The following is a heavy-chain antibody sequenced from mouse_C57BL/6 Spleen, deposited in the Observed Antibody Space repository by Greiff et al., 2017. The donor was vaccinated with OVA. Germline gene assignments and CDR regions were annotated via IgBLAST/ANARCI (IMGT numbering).Heavy chain of an antibody. V-gene: IGHV1-22*01. CDR3: AGAPYYSNYVDV. J-gene: IGHJ1*03. Sequence: EVQLQQSGPELVKPGASVKMSCKASGYTFTDYNMHWVKQSHGKSLEWIGYINPNNGGTSYNQKFKGKATLTVNKSSSTAYMELRSLTSEDSAVYNWAGAPYYSNYVDVWGTGTTVTVSS. CDR2: INPNNGGT. CDR1: GYTFTDYN. D-gene: IGHD2-5*01.